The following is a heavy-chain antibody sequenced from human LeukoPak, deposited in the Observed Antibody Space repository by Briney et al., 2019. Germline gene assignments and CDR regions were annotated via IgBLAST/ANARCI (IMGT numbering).Heavy chain of an antibody. J-gene: IGHJ4*02. CDR1: GGSISSSSYY. V-gene: IGHV4-39*07. CDR3: ARVYGDYSTAGIIDY. CDR2: IYYSGST. Sequence: SETLSLTCTVSGGSISSSSYYWGWIRQPPGKGLEWIGGIYYSGSTYYNPSLKSRVTISVDTSKNQFSLKLSSVTAADTAVYYCARVYGDYSTAGIIDYWGQGTLVTVSS. D-gene: IGHD4-17*01.